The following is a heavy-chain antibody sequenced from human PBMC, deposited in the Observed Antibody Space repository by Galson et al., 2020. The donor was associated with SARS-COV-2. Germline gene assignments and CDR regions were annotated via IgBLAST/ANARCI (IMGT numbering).Heavy chain of an antibody. CDR3: ARDDQTSSGWAFDY. CDR1: GFTFSSHA. D-gene: IGHD6-19*01. CDR2: IFFDGSDK. V-gene: IGHV3-33*01. Sequence: GESLKISCEASGFTFSSHAMHWVRQAPGKGLEWVAQIFFDGSDKYYGDSVKGRFTISRDSSKNTVYLQMNNLRADDTAVYYCARDDQTSSGWAFDYWGQGTLVTVSS. J-gene: IGHJ4*02.